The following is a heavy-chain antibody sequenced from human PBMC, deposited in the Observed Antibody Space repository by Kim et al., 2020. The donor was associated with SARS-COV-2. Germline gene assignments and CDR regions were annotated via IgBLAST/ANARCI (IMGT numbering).Heavy chain of an antibody. Sequence: YSNPSHQSRVTISVDTSKNQFSLNLRSVTATDTAVYYCARRGGIVNNYNYWGQGTLVTVSS. J-gene: IGHJ4*02. D-gene: IGHD1-1*01. V-gene: IGHV4-39*01. CDR3: ARRGGIVNNYNY.